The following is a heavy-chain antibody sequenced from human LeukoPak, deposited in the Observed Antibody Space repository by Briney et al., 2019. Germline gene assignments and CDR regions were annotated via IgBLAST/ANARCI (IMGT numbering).Heavy chain of an antibody. Sequence: GASVKVSCKASGGTFSSYAISWVRQAPGQGLEWMGGIIPIFGTANYAQKFQGRVTITTDESTRTAYMELSSLRSEDTAVYYCARGSSIAAHRGFDPWGQGTLVTVSS. D-gene: IGHD6-6*01. CDR2: IIPIFGTA. CDR1: GGTFSSYA. V-gene: IGHV1-69*05. J-gene: IGHJ5*02. CDR3: ARGSSIAAHRGFDP.